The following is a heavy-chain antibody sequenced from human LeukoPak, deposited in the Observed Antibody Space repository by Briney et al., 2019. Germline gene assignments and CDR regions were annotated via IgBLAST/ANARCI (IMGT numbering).Heavy chain of an antibody. Sequence: GASVTVSCKASGGTFSSYAISWVRQAPGQGLEWMGGIIPIFGTANYAQKFQGRVTITADESTSTAYMELSSLRSEDTAVYYCAVVGSGSYTMVYYYYGMDVWGQGTTVTVSS. CDR1: GGTFSSYA. CDR3: AVVGSGSYTMVYYYYGMDV. J-gene: IGHJ6*02. CDR2: IIPIFGTA. V-gene: IGHV1-69*13. D-gene: IGHD3-10*01.